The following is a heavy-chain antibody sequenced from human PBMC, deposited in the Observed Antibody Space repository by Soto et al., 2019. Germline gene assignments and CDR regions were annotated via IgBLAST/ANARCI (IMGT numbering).Heavy chain of an antibody. Sequence: WASVKVSCKASGYTFTSYGISWVRQAPGQGLEWMGWISAYNGNTNYAQKLQGRVTMTTDTSTSTAYMELRSLRSDDTAVYYCARDGYYDSSGFPVAFDIWGQGTMVTVSS. D-gene: IGHD3-22*01. J-gene: IGHJ3*02. CDR3: ARDGYYDSSGFPVAFDI. CDR1: GYTFTSYG. V-gene: IGHV1-18*01. CDR2: ISAYNGNT.